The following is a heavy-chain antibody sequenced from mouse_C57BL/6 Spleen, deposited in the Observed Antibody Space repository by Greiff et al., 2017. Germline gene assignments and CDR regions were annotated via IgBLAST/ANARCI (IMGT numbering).Heavy chain of an antibody. D-gene: IGHD1-1*01. CDR1: GFTFSSYA. J-gene: IGHJ2*01. V-gene: IGHV5-4*01. CDR2: ISDGGSYT. Sequence: EVQRVESGGGLVKPGGSLKLSCAASGFTFSSYAMSWVRQTPEKRLEWVATISDGGSYTYYPDNVKGRFTISRDNAKNNLYLQMSHLKSEDTAMYYCARDEYYGSSFDYWGQGTTLTVSS. CDR3: ARDEYYGSSFDY.